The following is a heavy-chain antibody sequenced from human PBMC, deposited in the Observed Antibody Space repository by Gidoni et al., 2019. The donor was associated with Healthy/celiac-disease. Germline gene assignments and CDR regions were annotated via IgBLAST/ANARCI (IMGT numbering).Heavy chain of an antibody. Sequence: QVLLVQSGDEVKKPGSSVQVSCTASGGTFSSYTISWVRQAPGHGLEWMERSIPIVSKTNYAQKFQSRVTITADKSTSTDDMELSSLGSEDTGVYYCAFRGYSYGSSLHIDYWGQGTLVTVSS. V-gene: IGHV1-69*02. CDR2: SIPIVSKT. J-gene: IGHJ4*02. D-gene: IGHD5-18*01. CDR1: GGTFSSYT. CDR3: AFRGYSYGSSLHIDY.